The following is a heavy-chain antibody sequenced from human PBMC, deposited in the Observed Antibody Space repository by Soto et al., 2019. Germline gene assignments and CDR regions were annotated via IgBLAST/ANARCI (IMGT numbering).Heavy chain of an antibody. CDR3: AKPTKYDILTGYSSDY. CDR2: LSYDGSNK. V-gene: IGHV3-30*18. Sequence: QVQLVESGGGVVQPGRSLRLSCAASGCTFGSYGMHWVRQAPGKGLEWVAVLSYDGSNKYYADSVKGRFTISRDNSKNTLYLQMNSLRAEDTAVYYCAKPTKYDILTGYSSDYWGQGTLVTVSS. D-gene: IGHD3-9*01. J-gene: IGHJ4*02. CDR1: GCTFGSYG.